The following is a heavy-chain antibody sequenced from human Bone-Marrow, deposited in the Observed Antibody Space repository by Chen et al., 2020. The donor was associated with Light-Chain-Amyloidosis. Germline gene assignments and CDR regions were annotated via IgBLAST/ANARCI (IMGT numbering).Heavy chain of an antibody. D-gene: IGHD5-12*01. CDR3: ARRRDGYNFDY. CDR1: GYTFPNYW. V-gene: IGHV5-51*01. CDR2: IYPDDSDA. Sequence: VKKPGESLKISCKGSGYTFPNYWIGWVRQMPGKGWEWMGVIYPDDSDARYXXSFEGQVTISADKSITTAYLQWRSLKASDTAMYYRARRRDGYNFDYWGQGTLVTVSS. J-gene: IGHJ4*02.